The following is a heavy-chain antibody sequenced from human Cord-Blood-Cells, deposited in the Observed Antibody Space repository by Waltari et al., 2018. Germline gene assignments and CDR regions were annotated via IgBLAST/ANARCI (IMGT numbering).Heavy chain of an antibody. D-gene: IGHD1-26*01. CDR2: IYTSGST. V-gene: IGHV4-4*07. CDR3: ARERIVGATGWFDP. Sequence: QVQLQESGPGLVKPSETLSLTCTVSGGSIRRSYCGVIRQPAGKGLEWIGLIYTSGSTNYNPSLKSRVTMSVDTSKNQFSLKLSSVTAADTAVYYCARERIVGATGWFDPWGQGTLVTVSS. CDR1: GGSIRRSY. J-gene: IGHJ5*02.